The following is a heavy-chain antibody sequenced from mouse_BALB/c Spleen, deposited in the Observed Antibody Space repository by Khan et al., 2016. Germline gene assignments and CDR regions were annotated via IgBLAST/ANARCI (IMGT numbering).Heavy chain of an antibody. J-gene: IGHJ2*01. CDR1: GFTFSSYG. D-gene: IGHD4-1*01. CDR3: ARHGANWYGNFDY. CDR2: ISSGGSYT. Sequence: EVELVESGGDLVKPGGSLKLSCAASGFTFSSYGMSWVRQTPDKRLEWVATISSGGSYTYYPDSVKGRFTISRDNAKTTLYLQSSSLKSEDTARYYCARHGANWYGNFDYWGQGTTLTGSS. V-gene: IGHV5-6*01.